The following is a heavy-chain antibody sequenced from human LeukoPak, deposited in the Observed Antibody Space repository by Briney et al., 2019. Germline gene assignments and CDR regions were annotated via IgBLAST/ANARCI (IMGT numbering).Heavy chain of an antibody. CDR3: VRDDKWAFGN. Sequence: GGSLRLSCAASGFTFSSYSMSWVRQAPGRGLEWVSYIGPGGTSIYYAASVKGRFTISRDSAKNSLYLQMNSLRDEDTAVYYCVRDDKWAFGNWGQGTLVTVSS. CDR1: GFTFSSYS. J-gene: IGHJ4*02. D-gene: IGHD1-26*01. CDR2: IGPGGTSI. V-gene: IGHV3-48*02.